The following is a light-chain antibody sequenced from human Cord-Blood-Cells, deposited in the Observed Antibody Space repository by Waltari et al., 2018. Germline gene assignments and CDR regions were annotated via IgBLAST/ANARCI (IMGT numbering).Light chain of an antibody. CDR2: QDS. J-gene: IGLJ2*01. CDR3: QAWDSSTAEV. Sequence: SYELTQPPSVSVSPGQTASITCSGDKLGDKYACWYQQKPGQSPVLVIYQDSKRPAGIPGRFSGSNSGNTATLTISGTQAMGEADYYCQAWDSSTAEVFGGGTKLTVL. V-gene: IGLV3-1*01. CDR1: KLGDKY.